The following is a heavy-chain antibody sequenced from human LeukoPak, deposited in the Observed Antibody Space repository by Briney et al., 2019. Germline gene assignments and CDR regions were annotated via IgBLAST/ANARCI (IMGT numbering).Heavy chain of an antibody. J-gene: IGHJ4*02. D-gene: IGHD2-15*01. CDR3: TRGSGRFEY. V-gene: IGHV3-49*02. CDR1: GFTFGNLP. CDR2: IRAKDYGGTT. Sequence: GGSLRLSCTTSGFTFGNLPITWVRQAPGKGLEWVGYIRAKDYGGTTEYAAAVKGRFTISRDDSKGIGYLQMNDLQTDDTGVYYCTRGSGRFEYWGQGTLVTVSS.